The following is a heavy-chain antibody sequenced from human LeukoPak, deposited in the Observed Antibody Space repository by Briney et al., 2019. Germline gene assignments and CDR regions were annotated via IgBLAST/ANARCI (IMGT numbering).Heavy chain of an antibody. CDR2: INHSGST. CDR1: GGSSSGYY. Sequence: SETLSLTCAVYGGSSSGYYWSWIRQPPGKGLEWIGEINHSGSTNYNPSLKSRVTISVDTSKNQFSLKLSSVTAADTAVYYCASVTDNSEADYWGQGTLVTVSS. D-gene: IGHD1-1*01. J-gene: IGHJ4*02. CDR3: ASVTDNSEADY. V-gene: IGHV4-34*01.